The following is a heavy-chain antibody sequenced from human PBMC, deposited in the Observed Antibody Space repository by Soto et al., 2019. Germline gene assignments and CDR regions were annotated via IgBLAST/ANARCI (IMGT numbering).Heavy chain of an antibody. CDR1: GFTFSSYW. V-gene: IGHV3-7*01. J-gene: IGHJ3*02. CDR3: ARDHTDAHYWNDGDDAFDI. CDR2: IKQDGSEK. D-gene: IGHD1-1*01. Sequence: GGSLRLSCAASGFTFSSYWMSWVRQAPGKGLEWVANIKQDGSEKYYVDSVKGRFTISRDNAKNSLYLQMNSLRAEDTAVYYCARDHTDAHYWNDGDDAFDIWGQGTMVTVSS.